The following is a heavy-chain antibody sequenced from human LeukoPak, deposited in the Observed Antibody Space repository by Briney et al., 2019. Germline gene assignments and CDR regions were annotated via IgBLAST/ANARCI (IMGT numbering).Heavy chain of an antibody. J-gene: IGHJ5*02. CDR1: GGSFSGYY. CDR3: ASRGGSLGARYNWFDP. CDR2: INHSGST. V-gene: IGHV4-34*01. Sequence: SETLSLTCAVYGGSFSGYYWSWIRQPPGKGLEWIGEINHSGSTNYNPSLKSRVTISVDTSKNQFSLKLSSVTAADTAVYYCASRGGSLGARYNWFDPWGQGTLVTVSS. D-gene: IGHD1-26*01.